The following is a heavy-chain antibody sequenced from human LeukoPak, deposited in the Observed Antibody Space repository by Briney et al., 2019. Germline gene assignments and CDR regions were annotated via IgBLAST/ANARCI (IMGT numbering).Heavy chain of an antibody. J-gene: IGHJ4*02. Sequence: AASVKVSCKASGYTFSGHYLHWVRQAPGQGLEWMGRINPNTGVTQYTENFQGRATMTRDTSISTAYMELSRLRSDDTAVYYCARDYCSSTSCLFDYWGQGTLVTVSS. CDR1: GYTFSGHY. D-gene: IGHD2-2*01. CDR3: ARDYCSSTSCLFDY. CDR2: INPNTGVT. V-gene: IGHV1-2*06.